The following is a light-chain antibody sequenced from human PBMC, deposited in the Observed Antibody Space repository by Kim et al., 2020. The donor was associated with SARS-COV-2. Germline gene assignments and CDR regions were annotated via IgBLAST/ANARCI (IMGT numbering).Light chain of an antibody. J-gene: IGLJ3*02. Sequence: GKTVTSYWTRSSGSSASNYVQWYQQRPGSAPTTVIYEDNQRPSGVPDRFSGSIDSSSNSASLTISGLKTEDEADCYCQSYDSSNRVFGGGTQLTVL. CDR3: QSYDSSNRV. CDR1: SGSSASNY. CDR2: EDN. V-gene: IGLV6-57*03.